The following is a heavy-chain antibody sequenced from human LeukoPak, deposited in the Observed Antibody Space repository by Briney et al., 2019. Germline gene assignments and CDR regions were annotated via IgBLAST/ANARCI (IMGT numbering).Heavy chain of an antibody. CDR1: GYTFTSYY. CDR3: ARHRLHRLYYDNSGYYHDAFDI. CDR2: INPSGGST. Sequence: ASVKVSCKASGYTFTSYYMHWVRQAPGQGLEWMGIINPSGGSTSYAQKLQGRVTMTTDTSTNTAYMELRSLRSDDTAMYYCARHRLHRLYYDNSGYYHDAFDIWGQGTMVTVSS. V-gene: IGHV1-46*01. J-gene: IGHJ3*02. D-gene: IGHD3-22*01.